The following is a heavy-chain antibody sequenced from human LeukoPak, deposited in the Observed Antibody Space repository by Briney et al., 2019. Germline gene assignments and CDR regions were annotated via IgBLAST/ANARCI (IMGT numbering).Heavy chain of an antibody. D-gene: IGHD3-9*01. V-gene: IGHV3-21*01. CDR2: ISSSSSYI. CDR3: ARDDDILTGYPFDY. CDR1: GFTFSSYS. J-gene: IGHJ4*02. Sequence: GGSLRLSCAASGFTFSSYSMNWVRQAPGKGLEWVSSISSSSSYIYYADSVKGRFTISRDNAKNSLYLRMNSLRAEDTAVYYCARDDDILTGYPFDYWGQGTLVTVSS.